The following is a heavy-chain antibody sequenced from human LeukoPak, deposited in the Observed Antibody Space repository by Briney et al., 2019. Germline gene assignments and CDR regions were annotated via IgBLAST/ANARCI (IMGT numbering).Heavy chain of an antibody. D-gene: IGHD2-15*01. CDR3: ARQVYCSGGSCYGRWFDP. CDR2: IYPGDSDT. Sequence: HGESLKISCKGSGYSFTSYWIGWVRQMPGKGLEWMGIIYPGDSDTRYSPSFQGQVTISADKSISTAYLQWSSLKASDTAMYYCARQVYCSGGSCYGRWFDPWGQGTLVTVSS. J-gene: IGHJ5*02. V-gene: IGHV5-51*01. CDR1: GYSFTSYW.